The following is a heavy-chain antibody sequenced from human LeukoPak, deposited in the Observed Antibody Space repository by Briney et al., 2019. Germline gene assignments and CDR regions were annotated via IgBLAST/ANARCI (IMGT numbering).Heavy chain of an antibody. J-gene: IGHJ4*02. Sequence: GGSLRLSCAASEFTFSNYGMHWVRQAPGKGLEWVAVISYDGSNKYYADSVKGRFTISRDNSKNTLYLQMNSLRPEDTAVYYCAKDYGSSIVVVTAIHYWGQGTLVTVSS. CDR2: ISYDGSNK. CDR3: AKDYGSSIVVVTAIHY. V-gene: IGHV3-30*18. CDR1: EFTFSNYG. D-gene: IGHD2-21*02.